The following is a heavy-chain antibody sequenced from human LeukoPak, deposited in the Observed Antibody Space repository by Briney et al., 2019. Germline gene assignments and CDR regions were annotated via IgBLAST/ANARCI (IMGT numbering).Heavy chain of an antibody. D-gene: IGHD3-9*01. J-gene: IGHJ6*02. CDR2: INPSGGST. Sequence: ASVKVSFKASGYTFTSYYMHWVRQAPGQGLEWMGIINPSGGSTSYAQKFQGRVTMTRDTSTSTVYMELSSLRSEDTAVYYCARDAVYNILTGYPLNYYYYYGMDVWGQGTTVTVSS. V-gene: IGHV1-46*01. CDR3: ARDAVYNILTGYPLNYYYYYGMDV. CDR1: GYTFTSYY.